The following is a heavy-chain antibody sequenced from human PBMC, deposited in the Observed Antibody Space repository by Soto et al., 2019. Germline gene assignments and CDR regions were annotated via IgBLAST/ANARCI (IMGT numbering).Heavy chain of an antibody. Sequence: SETLSLTCTVSGGSISGSSYYWGWIRQPPGKGLEWIGSIYYSGSTYYNPSLKSRVTISVDTSKNQFSLKLSSVTAADTAVYYCARRGYYDSSGYFDYWGQGTLVTVSS. CDR1: GGSISGSSYY. J-gene: IGHJ4*02. CDR3: ARRGYYDSSGYFDY. V-gene: IGHV4-39*01. D-gene: IGHD3-22*01. CDR2: IYYSGST.